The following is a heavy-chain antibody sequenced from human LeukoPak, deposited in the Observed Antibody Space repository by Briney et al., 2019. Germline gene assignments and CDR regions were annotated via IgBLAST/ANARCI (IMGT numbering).Heavy chain of an antibody. V-gene: IGHV3-49*04. Sequence: GRSLRLSCTASGFTFGDYAMSWVRQAPGKGLEWVGFIRSKANGGTTEYAACVKGRFTIARDDSKSIRYMQMTSLQTEETAVYYCTRVYSSSWYRIIYYWGQGTLVTVSS. J-gene: IGHJ4*02. CDR3: TRVYSSSWYRIIYY. D-gene: IGHD6-13*01. CDR1: GFTFGDYA. CDR2: IRSKANGGTT.